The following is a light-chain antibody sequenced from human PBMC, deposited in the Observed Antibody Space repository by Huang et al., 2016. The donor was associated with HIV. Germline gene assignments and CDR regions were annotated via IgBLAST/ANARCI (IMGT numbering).Light chain of an antibody. J-gene: IGKJ2*01. CDR2: TLS. CDR1: QSLLHNDEGNTS. CDR3: MQRLEFPYT. V-gene: IGKV2-40*01. Sequence: DIVMTQTPLSLPITPGEPASISCNASQSLLHNDEGNTSLDWYLQKPGQSPHLLIYTLSFRASGVPDRFSGTGSDINFTLKISSVEAEDIGVYYCMQRLEFPYTFGQGTKLQIK.